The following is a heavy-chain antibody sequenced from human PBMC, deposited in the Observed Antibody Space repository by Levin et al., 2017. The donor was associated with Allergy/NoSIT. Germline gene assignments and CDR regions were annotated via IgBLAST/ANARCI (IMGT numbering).Heavy chain of an antibody. CDR1: GFSVTTYY. Sequence: HAGGSLRLSCTASGFSVTTYYMTWVRQAPGKGLEWVSLIYSGGSTYYTDSVKGRFILTRDNSKNTLYLQMNRVRAEDTAVYYCCVVGYYYYGMDVWGQGTTVTVSS. CDR3: CVVGYYYYGMDV. D-gene: IGHD1-26*01. V-gene: IGHV3-53*01. CDR2: IYSGGST. J-gene: IGHJ6*02.